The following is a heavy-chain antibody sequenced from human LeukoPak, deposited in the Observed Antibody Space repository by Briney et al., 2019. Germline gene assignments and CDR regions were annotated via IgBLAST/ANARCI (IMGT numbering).Heavy chain of an antibody. CDR2: IKQDGSET. CDR1: GFTSSTHW. J-gene: IGHJ3*02. Sequence: GGSLRLSCEVSGFTSSTHWMSWVRQAPGKGLEWVANIKQDGSETYSVASVKGRFTISRDNAKNSLFLQMNGLRPEDTAVYYCSINGGTYRPHALDMWGQGTMVIVSS. V-gene: IGHV3-7*01. D-gene: IGHD1-26*01. CDR3: SINGGTYRPHALDM.